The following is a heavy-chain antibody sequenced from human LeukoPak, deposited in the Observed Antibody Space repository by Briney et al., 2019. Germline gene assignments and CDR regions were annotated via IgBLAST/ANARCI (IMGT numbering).Heavy chain of an antibody. CDR1: GFSFSNSW. CDR2: ISGSGRSL. CDR3: ATEVVY. J-gene: IGHJ4*02. Sequence: GGSLRLSCAASGFSFSNSWMHWVRQAPGKGLEWVSSISGSGRSLYYADSIKGRFNISRDNSKHILYLQMDSLRAEDTAIYYCATEVVYWGQGALVTVSS. V-gene: IGHV3-23*01.